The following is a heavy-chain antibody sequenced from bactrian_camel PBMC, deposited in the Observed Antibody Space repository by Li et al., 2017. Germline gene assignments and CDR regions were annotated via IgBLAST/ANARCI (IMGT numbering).Heavy chain of an antibody. J-gene: IGHJ6*01. CDR1: GLTYNRYV. CDR3: AASRWVTWARELLESDFHF. Sequence: VQLVESGGGSVQAGGSLKLSCKVSGLTYNRYVLGWFRQAPGKEREMVSTIRRTGETDYADSVKGRFTISKNSKNTFYLQMNQLKPEDTAMYYCAASRWVTWARELLESDFHFWGQGTQVTVS. V-gene: IGHV3S55*01. D-gene: IGHD1*01. CDR2: IRRTGET.